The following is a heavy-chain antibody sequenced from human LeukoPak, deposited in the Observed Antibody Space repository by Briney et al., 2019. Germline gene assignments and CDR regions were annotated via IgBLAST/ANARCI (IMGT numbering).Heavy chain of an antibody. CDR2: MYHSGDT. CDR3: ARDRGGSSEQLFDY. CDR1: GYSVSSGYY. V-gene: IGHV4-38-2*02. Sequence: SETLSLTCTVSGYSVSSGYYWGWIRQPPGKGLEWIGSMYHSGDTYYNPSLKSRVTISVDTSKNQLSLKLSSVTAADTAVYYCARDRGGSSEQLFDYWGQGTLVTVSS. D-gene: IGHD1-26*01. J-gene: IGHJ4*02.